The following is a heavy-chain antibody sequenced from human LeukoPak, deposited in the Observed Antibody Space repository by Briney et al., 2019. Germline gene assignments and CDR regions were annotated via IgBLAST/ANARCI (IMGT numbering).Heavy chain of an antibody. V-gene: IGHV5-51*01. J-gene: IGHJ6*02. CDR2: IYPGDSKT. CDR1: GYKFTTKW. CDR3: ARHESVFSMDV. Sequence: GESLKISCQGSGYKFTTKWIGWVRQMPGKGLEWMGIIYPGDSKTIYSPSFQGQVFISADRSIRTAYLQWRSLKASDTAMYYCARHESVFSMDVWGQGTTVTVSS.